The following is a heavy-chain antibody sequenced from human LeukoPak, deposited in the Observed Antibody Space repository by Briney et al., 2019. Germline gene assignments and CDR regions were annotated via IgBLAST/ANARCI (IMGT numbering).Heavy chain of an antibody. Sequence: HSQTLSLTCAISADTVSSNSAACNWIRQSLSRCLEWVGRTYYRSKWNNDYAVSVKSRITINPDTSKNQFSLQLNSVTPEDTAVYYCARESQLLWFGEFLFDYWGQGTLVTVSS. CDR3: ARESQLLWFGEFLFDY. J-gene: IGHJ4*02. V-gene: IGHV6-1*01. CDR2: TYYRSKWNN. CDR1: ADTVSSNSAA. D-gene: IGHD3-10*01.